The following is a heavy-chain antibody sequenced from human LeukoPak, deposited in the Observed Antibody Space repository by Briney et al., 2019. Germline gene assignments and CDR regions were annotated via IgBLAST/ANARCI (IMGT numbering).Heavy chain of an antibody. D-gene: IGHD2-2*01. CDR1: RYTFTSSA. J-gene: IGHJ1*01. CDR3: ARYLCTTNCYRDFQD. CDR2: ISAGGGST. V-gene: IGHV3-23*01. Sequence: PRGSLRLSCAASRYTFTSSAMSTGRHTPEKRLEWVSAISAGGGSTYYGDSVKGRFTISRDNSKNTLYLQMNSLRAEDTAIYYCARYLCTTNCYRDFQDWGQGTLVTVSS.